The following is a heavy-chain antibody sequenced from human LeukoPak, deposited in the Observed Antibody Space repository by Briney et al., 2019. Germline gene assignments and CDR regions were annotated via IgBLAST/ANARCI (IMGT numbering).Heavy chain of an antibody. CDR2: IIPMFGTP. D-gene: IGHD5-18*01. J-gene: IGHJ4*02. CDR3: ARARGYSYSSPFDY. V-gene: IGHV1-69*05. CDR1: GGTLTTSA. Sequence: GASVTVSSKASGGTLTTSAISWVRQAPGQGVEWVGGIIPMFGTPNYAQKFQGRVTVTTDASTNTAYMELSSLRSEDTAVYYCARARGYSYSSPFDYWGQGTLVTVSS.